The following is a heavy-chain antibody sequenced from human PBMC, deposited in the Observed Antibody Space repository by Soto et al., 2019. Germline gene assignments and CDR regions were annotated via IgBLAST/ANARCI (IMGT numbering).Heavy chain of an antibody. J-gene: IGHJ5*01. CDR1: GFTFSTXX. CDR3: AXXAXXXSLXNWFDS. CDR2: ISSNSRTI. V-gene: IGHV3-48*01. D-gene: IGHD3-16*01. Sequence: EVQLVESGGGLVQPGGSLRLSCAASGFTFSTXXXXXXXXXXXXXXXXVSYISSNSRTIYYADSVKGRFTISRDNAKXXXXXXXXXXXXXXXXXXXXAXXAXXXSLXNWFDSWGQGTLVTVSS.